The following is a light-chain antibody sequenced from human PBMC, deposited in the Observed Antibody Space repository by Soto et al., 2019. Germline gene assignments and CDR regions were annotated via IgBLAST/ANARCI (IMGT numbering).Light chain of an antibody. CDR2: DAS. CDR3: QQRSNWPPLT. CDR1: QSVSSY. V-gene: IGKV3-11*01. J-gene: IGKJ4*01. Sequence: EILLTHSPRTLSLSAGEIATLSWGSSQSVSSYLAWYQQKPGQAPRLLIYDASNRATGIPARFSGSGSGTDFTLTISSLEPEDFAVYYCQQRSNWPPLTFGGGTKVDIK.